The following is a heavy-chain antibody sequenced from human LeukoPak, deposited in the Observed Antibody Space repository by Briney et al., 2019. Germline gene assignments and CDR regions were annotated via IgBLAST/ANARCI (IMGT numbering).Heavy chain of an antibody. D-gene: IGHD3-22*01. J-gene: IGHJ3*02. CDR3: ARDTYYYDSSGYFDAFDI. Sequence: GGSLRLSCAASGFTVSSNYMSWVRQAPGKGPEWVSVIYSGGSTYYADSVKGRFTISRDNSKNTLYLQMNSLRAEDTAVYYCARDTYYYDSSGYFDAFDIWGQGTMVTVSS. CDR1: GFTVSSNY. V-gene: IGHV3-66*02. CDR2: IYSGGST.